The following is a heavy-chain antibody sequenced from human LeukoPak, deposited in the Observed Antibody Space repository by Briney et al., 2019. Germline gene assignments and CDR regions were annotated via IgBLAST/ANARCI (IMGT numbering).Heavy chain of an antibody. J-gene: IGHJ5*02. CDR3: ARGWRHTHWYDP. CDR2: IHNSGTI. Sequence: SETLSLTCTVSGASINSGGYYWTWIRQRPGKGLEWIGYIHNSGTIYYNPSLKSRLNIFIETSKNQFSLRLTSVTAADTALYYCARGWRHTHWYDPWGQGTLVTVSS. V-gene: IGHV4-31*03. D-gene: IGHD3-3*01. CDR1: GASINSGGYY.